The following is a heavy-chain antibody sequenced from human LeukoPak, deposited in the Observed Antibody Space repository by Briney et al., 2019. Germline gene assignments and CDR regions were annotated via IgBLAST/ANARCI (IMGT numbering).Heavy chain of an antibody. D-gene: IGHD3-9*01. CDR1: GFTFSSYS. V-gene: IGHV3-21*01. CDR3: ARLLGRYFDWLSPYSDY. J-gene: IGHJ4*02. Sequence: GGSLRLSCAASGFTFSSYSMNWVRQAPGKGLEWVSSISSSSYIYYAGSVKGRFTISRDNAKNSLYLQMNSLRAEDTAVYYCARLLGRYFDWLSPYSDYWGQGTLVTVSS. CDR2: ISSSSYI.